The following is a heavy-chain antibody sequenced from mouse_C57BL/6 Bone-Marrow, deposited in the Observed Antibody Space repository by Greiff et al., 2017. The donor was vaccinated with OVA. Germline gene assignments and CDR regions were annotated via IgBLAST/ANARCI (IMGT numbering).Heavy chain of an antibody. J-gene: IGHJ4*01. CDR3: ASTYYSNYVMFYYAMCY. CDR2: INPSSGYT. D-gene: IGHD2-5*01. Sequence: VQLQQSGAELAKPGASVKLSCKASGYTFTSYWMHWVKQRPGQGLEWIGYINPSSGYTNYNQKFKGKATLTADKSSSTAYMQLSSLTYEDSAVYYCASTYYSNYVMFYYAMCYWGQGTSVTVSS. V-gene: IGHV1-7*01. CDR1: GYTFTSYW.